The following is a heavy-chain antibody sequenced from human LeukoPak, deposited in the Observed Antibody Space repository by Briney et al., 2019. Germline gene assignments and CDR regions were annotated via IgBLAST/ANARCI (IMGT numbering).Heavy chain of an antibody. CDR3: AKSHWPIFDY. CDR2: ISGSGGST. Sequence: QAGGCLRLSCAGSGFTFSSYGMSWVRQAPGKGLEWVSTISGSGGSTYYADSVKGRFTISRDNSKNTLYLQMNSLRAEDTAVYYCAKSHWPIFDYWGQGTLVTVSS. J-gene: IGHJ4*02. CDR1: GFTFSSYG. D-gene: IGHD1-1*01. V-gene: IGHV3-23*01.